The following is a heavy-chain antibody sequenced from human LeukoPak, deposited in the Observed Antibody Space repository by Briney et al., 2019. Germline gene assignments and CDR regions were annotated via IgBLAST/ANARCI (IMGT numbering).Heavy chain of an antibody. Sequence: GGSLRLSCALSGLNIRNYWVHWVRQAPGKGLVWVSRMNDDGSGISYADSVKGRFTISRDHAKNTLYLQMNSLRAEDTAVYYCARETTVSREWYFDLWGRGTLVTVAS. CDR1: GLNIRNYW. CDR2: MNDDGSGI. D-gene: IGHD4-17*01. V-gene: IGHV3-74*01. CDR3: ARETTVSREWYFDL. J-gene: IGHJ2*01.